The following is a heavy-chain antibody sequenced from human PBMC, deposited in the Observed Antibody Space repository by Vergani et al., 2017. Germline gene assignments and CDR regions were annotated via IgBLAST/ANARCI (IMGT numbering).Heavy chain of an antibody. V-gene: IGHV3-9*01. CDR3: TSPQGGNFDY. Sequence: VQLVESGGGLVQPGRSLRLSCAASGFTFDDYAMHWVRQAPGKGLEWVSGISWNSGSIGYADSVKGRFTISRDNAKNSLYLQMNSLRAEDTALYYCTSPQGGNFDYWGQGTLVTVSS. J-gene: IGHJ4*02. CDR2: ISWNSGSI. D-gene: IGHD3-16*01. CDR1: GFTFDDYA.